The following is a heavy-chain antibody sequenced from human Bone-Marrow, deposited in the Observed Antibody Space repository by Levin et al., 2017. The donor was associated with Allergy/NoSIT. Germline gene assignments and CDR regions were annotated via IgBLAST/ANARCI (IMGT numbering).Heavy chain of an antibody. CDR2: IGSSSAYI. V-gene: IGHV3-21*01. Sequence: GESLKISCEASGFTFRSYSMNWVRQAPGKGLEWVSSIGSSSAYIYYADSVKGRFTTSRDNAKNSLYLQLNSLRAEDTAVYYCARDMETYDFWSASEYWGQGTLVTVSS. CDR1: GFTFRSYS. CDR3: ARDMETYDFWSASEY. D-gene: IGHD3-3*01. J-gene: IGHJ4*02.